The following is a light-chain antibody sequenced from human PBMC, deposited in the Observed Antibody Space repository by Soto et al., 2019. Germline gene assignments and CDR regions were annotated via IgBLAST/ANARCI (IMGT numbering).Light chain of an antibody. V-gene: IGKV3-15*01. Sequence: EIVMTQSPATLSVSPGERATLSCRTSQSVSSNLAWYQQKPGQAPRLLIYGVFTRATGIPARFSGSGSGTEFTLTISSLQSEDFAVYCCQQYNNWPWTFGQGTKVE. CDR2: GVF. J-gene: IGKJ1*01. CDR3: QQYNNWPWT. CDR1: QSVSSN.